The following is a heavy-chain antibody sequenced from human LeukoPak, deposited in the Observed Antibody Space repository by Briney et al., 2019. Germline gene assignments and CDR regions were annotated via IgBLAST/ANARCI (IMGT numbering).Heavy chain of an antibody. V-gene: IGHV4-34*01. CDR1: GGSFSGYY. D-gene: IGHD3-9*01. CDR3: ARHSRTYYDILTGPYGDYFDY. Sequence: SETLSLTCAVYGGSFSGYYWSWIRQPPGKGLEWIGEINHSGSTNYNPSLKSRVTISVDTSKNQFSLKLRSVTAADTAVYYCARHSRTYYDILTGPYGDYFDYWGQRTLVTVSS. J-gene: IGHJ4*02. CDR2: INHSGST.